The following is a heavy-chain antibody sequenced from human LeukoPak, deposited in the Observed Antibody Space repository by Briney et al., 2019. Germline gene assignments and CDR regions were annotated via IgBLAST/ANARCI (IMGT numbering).Heavy chain of an antibody. CDR2: ISAYNGNT. Sequence: ASVKVSCKASGYTFTSYGISWVRQAPGQGLEWMGWISAYNGNTNYAQKLQGRVTMTTDTSTSTAYMELRSLRSDDTAVYYCARAGYDILTGYDAFDNWGQGTMVTVSS. D-gene: IGHD3-9*01. CDR1: GYTFTSYG. J-gene: IGHJ3*02. V-gene: IGHV1-18*01. CDR3: ARAGYDILTGYDAFDN.